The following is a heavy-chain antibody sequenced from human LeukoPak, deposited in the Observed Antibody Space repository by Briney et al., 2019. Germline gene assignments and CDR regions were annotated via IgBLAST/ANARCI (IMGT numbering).Heavy chain of an antibody. D-gene: IGHD3/OR15-3a*01. Sequence: NPSETLSLTCTVSGGSISSYYWSWIRQPPGKGLEWIGYIYYSGITNYNPSLNSRVTISIDRSKNQFSLKLSSVTAADTAVYYCARAPFFDFWTGYYFDYWGQGTLVTVSS. J-gene: IGHJ4*02. V-gene: IGHV4-59*01. CDR3: ARAPFFDFWTGYYFDY. CDR1: GGSISSYY. CDR2: IYYSGIT.